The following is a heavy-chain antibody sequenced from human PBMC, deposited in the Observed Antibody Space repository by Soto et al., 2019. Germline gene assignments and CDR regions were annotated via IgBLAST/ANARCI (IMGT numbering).Heavy chain of an antibody. CDR3: ARHRADYYYYGMDV. CDR1: GGSISSSSYY. CDR2: LYYSGST. V-gene: IGHV4-39*01. J-gene: IGHJ6*02. Sequence: QLQLQESGPGLVKPSETLSLTCTVSGGSISSSSYYWGWIRQPPGKGLEWIGSLYYSGSTYYNPSLKSRVTISVDTSKNQFPLKLSSVTAADTAVYYCARHRADYYYYGMDVWGQGTTVTVSS.